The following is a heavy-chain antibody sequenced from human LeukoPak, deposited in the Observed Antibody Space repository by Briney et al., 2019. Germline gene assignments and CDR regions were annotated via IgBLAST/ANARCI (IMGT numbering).Heavy chain of an antibody. CDR2: IYHSGST. D-gene: IGHD1-26*01. V-gene: IGHV4-59*08. J-gene: IGHJ4*02. CDR3: ARTSYCGPSFYFDL. Sequence: SETLSLTCTVSVGSISTYYWSWIRQPPGKGLEWIGYIYHSGSTNYNPTLKSRVTISVQTSKNQFSLKLSSVTAADTAVYYCARTSYCGPSFYFDLWGQGTLVTVSS. CDR1: VGSISTYY.